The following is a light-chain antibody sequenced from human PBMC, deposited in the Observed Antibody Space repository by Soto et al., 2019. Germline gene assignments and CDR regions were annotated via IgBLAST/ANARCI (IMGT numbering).Light chain of an antibody. CDR1: SSDVGGYNY. CDR3: NSYTSSSTLPYV. J-gene: IGLJ1*01. V-gene: IGLV2-14*01. Sequence: QSALTQPASVSGSPGQSITVSCTGTSSDVGGYNYVSWYQQHPGKAPKVMIYDVSKRPSGVSNRFSGSESGNTASLTISGLQAEDEADYYCNSYTSSSTLPYVFGTGTKLTVL. CDR2: DVS.